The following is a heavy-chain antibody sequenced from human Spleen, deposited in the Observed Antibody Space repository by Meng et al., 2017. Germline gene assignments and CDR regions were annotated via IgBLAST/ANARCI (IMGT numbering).Heavy chain of an antibody. CDR1: GFTFRNYW. CDR3: ARDGGQSGFDY. J-gene: IGHJ4*02. Sequence: VQLVESGGGLVKPGGSLRLSCAASGFTFRNYWVHWVRQAPGKGLVWVSRISSDGSSTRYADSVKGRFTISRDNAENTLYLQMNSLRAEDTALYYCARDGGQSGFDYWGPGTLVTVSS. V-gene: IGHV3-74*01. CDR2: ISSDGSST.